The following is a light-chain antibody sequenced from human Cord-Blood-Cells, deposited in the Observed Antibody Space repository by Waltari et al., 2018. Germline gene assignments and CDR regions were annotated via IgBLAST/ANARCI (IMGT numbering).Light chain of an antibody. CDR2: WAY. V-gene: IGKV4-1*01. J-gene: IGKJ3*01. CDR1: QSVLYSSNNKNY. CDR3: QQYYSTPFT. Sequence: DIVMTQSPDSLAVSLGERGTIKCKSSQSVLYSSNNKNYLAWYQQKPGQPPKLLIYWAYTRKSGVPDRCSGSGSGTDFTLTIISLQAEDVAVYYCQQYYSTPFTFGPGTKVDIK.